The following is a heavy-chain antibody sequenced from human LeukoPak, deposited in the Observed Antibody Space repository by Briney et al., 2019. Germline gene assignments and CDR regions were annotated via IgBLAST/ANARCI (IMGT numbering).Heavy chain of an antibody. D-gene: IGHD6-19*01. J-gene: IGHJ4*02. CDR2: IDNSGSTI. V-gene: IGHV3-11*01. CDR3: AREKVGTVANFDS. CDR1: TFTFNDDY. Sequence: GGSLGLSCVASTFTFNDDYMSWIRQAPGKGLEWISYIDNSGSTIYDADSVKGRFRVSRDNAKNSIYLQMNSLRVEDSAVYYCAREKVGTVANFDSWGQGTLVIVSS.